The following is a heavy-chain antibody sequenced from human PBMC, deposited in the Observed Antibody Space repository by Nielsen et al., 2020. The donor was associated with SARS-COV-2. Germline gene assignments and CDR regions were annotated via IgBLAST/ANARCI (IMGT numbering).Heavy chain of an antibody. CDR1: GFTFSSLW. V-gene: IGHV3-7*01. CDR2: IKPDGSEK. J-gene: IGHJ3*01. Sequence: GGSLRLSCAASGFTFSSLWMSWVRQVPGKGLEWVADIKPDGSEKVYVDSVKDRFTISRDNAKNSMSLQMNSLRVEDTAVYYCARDWSRAFDVWGQGTMVTVSS. CDR3: ARDWSRAFDV.